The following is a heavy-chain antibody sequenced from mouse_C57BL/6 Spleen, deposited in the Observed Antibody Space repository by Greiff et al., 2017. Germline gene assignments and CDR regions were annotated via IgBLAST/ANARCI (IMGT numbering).Heavy chain of an antibody. V-gene: IGHV5-16*01. J-gene: IGHJ1*03. CDR3: ARDDSSYFDV. CDR2: INYDGSST. Sequence: EVKLVESEGGLVQPGSSMKLSCTASGFTFSDYYMAWVRQVPEKGLEWVANINYDGSSTYYLDSLKSRFIISRDNAKNILYLQMSSLKSEDTATYYCARDDSSYFDVWGTGTTVTVSS. CDR1: GFTFSDYY.